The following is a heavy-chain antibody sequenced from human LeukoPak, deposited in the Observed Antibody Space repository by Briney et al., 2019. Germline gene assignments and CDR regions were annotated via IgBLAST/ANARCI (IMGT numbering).Heavy chain of an antibody. J-gene: IGHJ5*02. CDR1: SGSVSGYY. V-gene: IGHV4-4*07. CDR2: IYTNGST. Sequence: SETLSLTCTVSSGSVSGYYWSWIRQPAGKGLEWIGRIYTNGSTNYNPSLKSRVTISVDTSKNQFSLKLSSVTAADTAVYYCARTSSKGITADWFDPWGQGTLVTVSS. CDR3: ARTSSKGITADWFDP. D-gene: IGHD1-20*01.